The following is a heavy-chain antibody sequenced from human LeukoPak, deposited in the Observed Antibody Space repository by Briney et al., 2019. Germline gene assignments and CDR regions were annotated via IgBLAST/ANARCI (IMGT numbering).Heavy chain of an antibody. CDR1: GFTFGDYA. D-gene: IGHD3-9*01. CDR2: IRSKAYVEKT. CDR3: TRWVERYFDWLLGEGFDY. V-gene: IGHV3-49*04. J-gene: IGHJ4*02. Sequence: GRSLRLSCTVSGFTFGDYAMSWVCQAPGQARERVGFIRSKAYVEKTEYAESVKGRFTNSRDDSKSIAYMQMNSVETEGTAGYYCTRWVERYFDWLLGEGFDYWGQGTLVSVSS.